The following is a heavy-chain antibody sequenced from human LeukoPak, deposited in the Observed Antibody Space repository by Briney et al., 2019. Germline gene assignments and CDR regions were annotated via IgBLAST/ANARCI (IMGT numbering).Heavy chain of an antibody. CDR3: AKDLWYTSSSEEY. CDR2: IRSDGGNK. Sequence: PGGSLRLSCAASGFRFSGIGMHWVRQAPGKGLDWVAYIRSDGGNKHYADSVKGRFSISRDNSKNTLSLEMNSLRTEDTAVYYCAKDLWYTSSSEEYWGQGTLVTVSS. CDR1: GFRFSGIG. V-gene: IGHV3-30*02. J-gene: IGHJ4*02. D-gene: IGHD6-6*01.